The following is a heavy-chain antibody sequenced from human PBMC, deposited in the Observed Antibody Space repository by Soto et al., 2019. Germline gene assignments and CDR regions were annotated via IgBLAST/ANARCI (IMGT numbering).Heavy chain of an antibody. CDR3: ARGYSSGWYVRTFDP. D-gene: IGHD6-19*01. CDR1: GGSISSYY. Sequence: SVTLSLTCTVSGGSISSYYWSWVRQPPGKELEWIGYIYYSGSTNYNPSLKSRVTISVDTSKNQFSLKLSSVTAADTAVYCCARGYSSGWYVRTFDPWGQGTLVTVSS. J-gene: IGHJ5*02. V-gene: IGHV4-59*01. CDR2: IYYSGST.